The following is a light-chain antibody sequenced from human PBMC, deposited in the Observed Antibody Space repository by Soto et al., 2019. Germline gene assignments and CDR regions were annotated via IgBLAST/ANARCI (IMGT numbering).Light chain of an antibody. J-gene: IGKJ1*01. CDR2: AAS. CDR3: QHYYNYPWT. Sequence: AVLLTQSPSSFSASTGDRATITCRASQDIHNYLAWYQQVPGKAPKLLLYAASILQTGVPSRFSGSGSGTDFTLTIDGLQSEDFATYFCQHYYNYPWTXG. V-gene: IGKV1-8*01. CDR1: QDIHNY.